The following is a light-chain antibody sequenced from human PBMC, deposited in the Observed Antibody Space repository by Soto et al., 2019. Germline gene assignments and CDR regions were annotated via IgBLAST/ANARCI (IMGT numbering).Light chain of an antibody. Sequence: QSVLTQPASVSGSPGQSITISCTGTSSDVGGYNYVSWYQQHPGKAPKLMIYDVINRPSGVSNRFSGSKSAHTASLTISGLHAEDEADYYCSSYTSSNTLVVFGGGTKLTVL. V-gene: IGLV2-14*01. CDR1: SSDVGGYNY. CDR3: SSYTSSNTLVV. CDR2: DVI. J-gene: IGLJ2*01.